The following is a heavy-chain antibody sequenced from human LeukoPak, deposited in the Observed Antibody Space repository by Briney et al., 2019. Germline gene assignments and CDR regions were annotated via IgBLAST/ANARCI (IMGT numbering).Heavy chain of an antibody. D-gene: IGHD3-22*01. CDR3: ARSDYYDSSGYYPGYFQH. Sequence: SETLSLTCTVSGGSISSGGYYWSWIRQHPGKGLEWIGYIYYSGSTYYTPSLKSRVTISVDTSKNQFSLKLSSVTAADTAMYYCARSDYYDSSGYYPGYFQHWGQGTLVTVSS. V-gene: IGHV4-30-4*08. CDR2: IYYSGST. CDR1: GGSISSGGYY. J-gene: IGHJ1*01.